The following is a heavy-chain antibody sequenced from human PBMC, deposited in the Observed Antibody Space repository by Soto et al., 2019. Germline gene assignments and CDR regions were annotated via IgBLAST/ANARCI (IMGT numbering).Heavy chain of an antibody. J-gene: IGHJ5*02. CDR3: ARGPRADSSTRPGFDWFDP. D-gene: IGHD6-13*01. CDR2: INPSGGST. Sequence: QVQLVQSGAEVKKPGASVKVSCKASGYTFTSYYMHWVRQAPGQGLEWMGIINPSGGSTSYAQKFQGRVTMTRDTSTSTVYMELSSLRSEDTAVYYCARGPRADSSTRPGFDWFDPWGQGTLVTVSS. V-gene: IGHV1-46*03. CDR1: GYTFTSYY.